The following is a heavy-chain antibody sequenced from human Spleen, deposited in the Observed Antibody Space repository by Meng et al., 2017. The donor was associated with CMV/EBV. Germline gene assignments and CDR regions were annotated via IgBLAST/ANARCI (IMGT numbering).Heavy chain of an antibody. Sequence: QGEVGESGGGVVQPGMSLRLSCAASGFTFSSYAMHWVRQAPGKGLEWVAVISYDGSNKYYADSVKGRFIISRDNSKNTLYLQMNSLRAEDTAVYYCATSDGYWGQGTLVTVSS. CDR3: ATSDGY. V-gene: IGHV3-30-3*01. CDR2: ISYDGSNK. J-gene: IGHJ4*02. CDR1: GFTFSSYA.